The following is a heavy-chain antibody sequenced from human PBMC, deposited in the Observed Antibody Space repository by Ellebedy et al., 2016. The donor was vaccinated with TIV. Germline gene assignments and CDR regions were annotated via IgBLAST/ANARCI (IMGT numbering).Heavy chain of an antibody. J-gene: IGHJ6*02. CDR3: AKDSGTTGWYYYYALDV. D-gene: IGHD1/OR15-1a*01. Sequence: PGGSLRLSCVASGFTFSAYAMHWVRQAPGKGLEWVAFIPNDGNNKYYAESAKGRFTISRDNSKNTLYLQMDSLRGEDTAVYYCAKDSGTTGWYYYYALDVWGQGTTATVSS. CDR1: GFTFSAYA. V-gene: IGHV3-30*02. CDR2: IPNDGNNK.